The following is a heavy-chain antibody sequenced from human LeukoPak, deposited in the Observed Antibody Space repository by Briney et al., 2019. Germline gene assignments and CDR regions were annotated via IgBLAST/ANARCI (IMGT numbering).Heavy chain of an antibody. CDR2: IIPIFGTA. D-gene: IGHD5-24*01. Sequence: SVKVSCKASGGTFSSYAISWVRQAPGQGLEWMGGIIPIFGTANYAQKFQGRVTITADESTSTVYMELSSLRSEDTAVYYCARLDRDGYNYDVDYWGQGTLVTVSS. CDR3: ARLDRDGYNYDVDY. CDR1: GGTFSSYA. J-gene: IGHJ4*02. V-gene: IGHV1-69*13.